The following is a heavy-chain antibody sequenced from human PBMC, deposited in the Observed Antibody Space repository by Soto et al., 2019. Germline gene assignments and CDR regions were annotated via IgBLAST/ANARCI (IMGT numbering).Heavy chain of an antibody. Sequence: PGGSLRLSCAASGFTFSSYWMSWVRQAPAKGLEWVANIKQDGSEKYYVDSVKGRFTISRDNAKNSLYLQMNSLRAEDTAVYYCARESGTGYYYYYYMDVWGKGTTVTVSS. D-gene: IGHD3-10*01. CDR3: ARESGTGYYYYYYMDV. CDR1: GFTFSSYW. CDR2: IKQDGSEK. J-gene: IGHJ6*03. V-gene: IGHV3-7*01.